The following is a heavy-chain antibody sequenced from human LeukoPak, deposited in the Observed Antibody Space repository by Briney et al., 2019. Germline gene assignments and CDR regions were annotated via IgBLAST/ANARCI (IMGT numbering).Heavy chain of an antibody. Sequence: SETLSLTCTVSGGSVRSGGFYWSRIRQHPGKGLEWIGYIYYSGSTFYNPSLKSRVTISVDTSKHQFSLKLTSVTAADTAVYYCARTILIAQGYFDSWGQGTLVTVSS. CDR1: GGSVRSGGFY. V-gene: IGHV4-31*03. D-gene: IGHD3-3*01. J-gene: IGHJ4*02. CDR2: IYYSGST. CDR3: ARTILIAQGYFDS.